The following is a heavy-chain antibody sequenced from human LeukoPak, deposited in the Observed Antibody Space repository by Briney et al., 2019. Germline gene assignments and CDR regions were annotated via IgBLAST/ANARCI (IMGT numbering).Heavy chain of an antibody. CDR2: ISYDGSNK. Sequence: GGSLRLSCAASGFTFSSYAMHWVRQARGKALEWVAVISYDGSNKYYADSVKGRFTISRDNSKNTLYLQMNSLRAEDTAVYYCAKTKITLIVVANPNSGALDIWGQGTMVTVSS. CDR3: AKTKITLIVVANPNSGALDI. J-gene: IGHJ3*02. CDR1: GFTFSSYA. V-gene: IGHV3-30-3*01. D-gene: IGHD3-22*01.